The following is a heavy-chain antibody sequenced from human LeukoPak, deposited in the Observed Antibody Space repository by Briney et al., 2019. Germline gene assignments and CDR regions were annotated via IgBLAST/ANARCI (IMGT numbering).Heavy chain of an antibody. CDR2: ISYDGSNK. D-gene: IGHD3-10*01. J-gene: IGHJ4*02. Sequence: GGSLRLSCAASGFTFSSYGMHWVRQAPGKGLEWVAVISYDGSNKYYADSVKGRFTSSRDNSKNTLYLQMNSLRAEDTAVYYCAKGWASYYYGSGSYYPSDHFDYWGQGTLVTVSS. CDR1: GFTFSSYG. CDR3: AKGWASYYYGSGSYYPSDHFDY. V-gene: IGHV3-30*18.